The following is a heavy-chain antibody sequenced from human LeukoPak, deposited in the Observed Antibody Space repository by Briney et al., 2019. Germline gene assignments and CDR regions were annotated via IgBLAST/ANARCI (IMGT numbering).Heavy chain of an antibody. CDR1: GFTFSSYS. D-gene: IGHD3-22*01. V-gene: IGHV3-21*01. Sequence: GGSLRLSCAASGFTFSSYSMNWVRQAPGKGLEWSSSFSSSSSYIYYADSVKGRFTISRDNAKNSLYLQMNSLRAEDTAVYYCARDALYYYDSSGYSDYWGQGTLVTVSS. CDR3: ARDALYYYDSSGYSDY. J-gene: IGHJ4*02. CDR2: FSSSSSYI.